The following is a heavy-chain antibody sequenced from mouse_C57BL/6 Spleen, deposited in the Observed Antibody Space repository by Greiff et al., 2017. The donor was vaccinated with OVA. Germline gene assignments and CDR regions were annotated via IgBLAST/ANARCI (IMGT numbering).Heavy chain of an antibody. J-gene: IGHJ3*01. CDR2: IDPSDSYT. D-gene: IGHD1-1*01. CDR3: ATYYYGSSYGFAY. V-gene: IGHV1-69*01. Sequence: QVQLQQPGAELVMPGASVKLSCKASGYTFTSYWMHWVKQRPGQGLEWIGEIDPSDSYTNYNQKFKGKSTLTVDKSSSTAYMQLSSLTSEDSAVDYCATYYYGSSYGFAYWGQGTLVTVSA. CDR1: GYTFTSYW.